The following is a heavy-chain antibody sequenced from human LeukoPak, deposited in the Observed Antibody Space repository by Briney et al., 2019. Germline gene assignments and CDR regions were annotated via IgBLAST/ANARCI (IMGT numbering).Heavy chain of an antibody. CDR2: IYYRVTS. CDR3: AREGDYSYYMDV. V-gene: IGHV4-59*01. Sequence: PSETLSLTCTVSGDSISTYYWSWIRQPPGKGLEWIGYIYYRVTSDYNPSLKSRVTMSVDMSTRQISLKLSSVTAADTAVYYCAREGDYSYYMDVWGKGTTVTV. D-gene: IGHD3-16*01. CDR1: GDSISTYY. J-gene: IGHJ6*03.